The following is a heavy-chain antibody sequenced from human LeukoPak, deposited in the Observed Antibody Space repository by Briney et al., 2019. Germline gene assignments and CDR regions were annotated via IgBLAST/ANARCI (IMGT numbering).Heavy chain of an antibody. V-gene: IGHV4-39*01. J-gene: IGHJ5*02. CDR3: ARVSGRSDNWFDP. Sequence: PSETLSLACTVSGGSISRSSYHWGWIRQPPGKGLEWIGSIYYSGNTYYNPSLKSRVTISVDTSKNQFSLKLSSVTAADTAVYYCARVSGRSDNWFDPWGQGTLVTVSS. D-gene: IGHD1-26*01. CDR1: GGSISRSSYH. CDR2: IYYSGNT.